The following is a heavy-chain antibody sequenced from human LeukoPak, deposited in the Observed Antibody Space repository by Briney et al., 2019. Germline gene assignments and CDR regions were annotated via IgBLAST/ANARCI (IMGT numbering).Heavy chain of an antibody. CDR1: GYSISSGYY. J-gene: IGHJ4*02. V-gene: IGHV4-38-2*02. CDR2: IYHSGST. Sequence: SETLSLTCTVSGYSISSGYYWGWIRQPPGKGLEWIGSIYHSGSTYYNPSLKSRVTISVDTSKNQFSLKLSSVTAADTAVYYCARHGSGSYSEFDYWGQGTLVTVSS. D-gene: IGHD3-10*01. CDR3: ARHGSGSYSEFDY.